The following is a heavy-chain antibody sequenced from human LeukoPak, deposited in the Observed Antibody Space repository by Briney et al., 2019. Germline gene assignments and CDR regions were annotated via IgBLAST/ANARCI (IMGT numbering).Heavy chain of an antibody. CDR2: IWYDGSNK. J-gene: IGHJ4*02. D-gene: IGHD6-13*01. CDR3: AREDPIAAAGNFDY. CDR1: GFTFSSYG. Sequence: PGRSLRLSCAASGFTFSSYGMHWVRQAPGKGLEWVAVIWYDGSNKYYADSVKGRLTISRDNSKNTLYLQMNSLRAEDTAVYYCAREDPIAAAGNFDYWGQGTLVTVSS. V-gene: IGHV3-33*01.